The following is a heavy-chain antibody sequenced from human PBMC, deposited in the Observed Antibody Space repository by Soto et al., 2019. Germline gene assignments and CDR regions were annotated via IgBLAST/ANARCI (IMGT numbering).Heavy chain of an antibody. CDR1: GYTFTDYD. D-gene: IGHD5-18*01. V-gene: IGHV1-8*01. CDR2: VNPNSGYT. Sequence: ASVKVSCKASGYTFTDYDITWVRQAAGQGLEWVGWVNPNSGYTAYAQKFVGRVTMTRNTPLRTAYMELSSLTSGDTAVYYCASSYSYAWNDYWSPGTLDTVPS. CDR3: ASSYSYAWNDY. J-gene: IGHJ4*02.